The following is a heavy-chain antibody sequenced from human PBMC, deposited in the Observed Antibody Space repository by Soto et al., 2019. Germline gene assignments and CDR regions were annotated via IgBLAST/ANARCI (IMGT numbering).Heavy chain of an antibody. CDR1: GDSISSGDYY. D-gene: IGHD6-6*01. CDR2: IYHSGST. V-gene: IGHV4-30-4*01. CDR3: ARERPHGARLDP. Sequence: QVQLQESSTGLVKPSQTLSLTCTVSGDSISSGDYYWSWIRQPPGKGLEWIGYIYHSGSTYYNPSLKSRVTISVDTSKNQFSLKLSSVTAADTAVYYCARERPHGARLDPWGQGTLVTVSS. J-gene: IGHJ5*02.